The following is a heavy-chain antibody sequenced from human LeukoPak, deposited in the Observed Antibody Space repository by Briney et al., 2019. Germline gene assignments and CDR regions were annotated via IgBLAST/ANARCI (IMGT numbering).Heavy chain of an antibody. CDR1: GGSIISYY. Sequence: SETLSLTCTVSGGSIISYYWSWIRQPPGKGLEWIGYIYYSGNTNYNPSLKSRVTISLDTSRNQFSLKLSCVTAADTAVYYCARGSLTGRTGYDFVSWGQGTLVTVSS. CDR2: IYYSGNT. J-gene: IGHJ4*02. V-gene: IGHV4-59*01. D-gene: IGHD3-9*01. CDR3: ARGSLTGRTGYDFVS.